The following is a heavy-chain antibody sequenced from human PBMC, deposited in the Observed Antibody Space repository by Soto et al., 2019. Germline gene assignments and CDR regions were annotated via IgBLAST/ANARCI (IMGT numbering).Heavy chain of an antibody. Sequence: SETLSLTCAVYGGSFSGYYWIWIRQPPGKGLEWIGEINHSGSTNYNPSLKSRVTISVDTSKNQFSLKLSSVTAADTAVYYCARSSYDYIWGSYRYTAHYMDVWGKGTTVTVSS. CDR1: GGSFSGYY. V-gene: IGHV4-34*01. J-gene: IGHJ6*03. D-gene: IGHD3-16*02. CDR3: ARSSYDYIWGSYRYTAHYMDV. CDR2: INHSGST.